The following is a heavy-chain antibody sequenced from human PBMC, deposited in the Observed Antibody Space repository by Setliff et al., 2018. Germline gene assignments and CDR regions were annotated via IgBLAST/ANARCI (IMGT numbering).Heavy chain of an antibody. V-gene: IGHV4-4*02. J-gene: IGHJ4*02. CDR2: INHSGST. CDR1: GGSISSSIW. D-gene: IGHD6-13*01. CDR3: ARGGRISYRPSTSWYILDY. Sequence: PSETLSLTCAVSGGSISSSIWWSWIRQPPGKGLEWIGEINHSGSTNYNPSLKSRVTISVDTSKNQFSLKLSSVTAADTAVYYCARGGRISYRPSTSWYILDYWGQGTLVTVSS.